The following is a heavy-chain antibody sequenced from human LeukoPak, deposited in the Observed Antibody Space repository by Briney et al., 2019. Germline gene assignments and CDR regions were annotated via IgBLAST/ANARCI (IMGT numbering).Heavy chain of an antibody. CDR1: GFTFNSYL. CDR3: AKGYTSGWYDGYGVDV. D-gene: IGHD6-19*01. V-gene: IGHV3-9*01. Sequence: GGSLRLSCAASGFTFNSYLMSWVRQAPGKGLEWVSGINWKSSSKGYGDTVKGRFTISRDNAQNSLYLQMNSLRVEDTALYYCAKGYTSGWYDGYGVDVWGQGTTVTVSS. CDR2: INWKSSSK. J-gene: IGHJ6*02.